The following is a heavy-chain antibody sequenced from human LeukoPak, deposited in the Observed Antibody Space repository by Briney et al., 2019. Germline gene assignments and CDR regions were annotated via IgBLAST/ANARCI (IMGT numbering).Heavy chain of an antibody. CDR1: GFTFGNEE. J-gene: IGHJ4*02. Sequence: PGGSLRLSCVVSGFTFGNEEMNWLRQTPGKGLEWVAYISSSGSPIHYGDSVKGRFTISRDNAKNSLYLQMNSLRTEDTGVYYCARGGNYAPFDYWGQGALVAASS. D-gene: IGHD3-16*01. V-gene: IGHV3-48*03. CDR3: ARGGNYAPFDY. CDR2: ISSSGSPI.